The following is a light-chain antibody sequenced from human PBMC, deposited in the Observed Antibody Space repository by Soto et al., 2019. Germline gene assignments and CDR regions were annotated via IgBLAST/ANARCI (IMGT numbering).Light chain of an antibody. V-gene: IGKV3-20*01. CDR3: QQYGSWT. CDR2: GAS. Sequence: IVLTQSPGTLSLSPGERAALSCRASQTINSGYLAWYQQKPGQAPRLLIYGASSRATGVPDRVSGSGSGTDFTLTISRLEPEDFAVYYCQQYGSWTFGQGTKVEIK. J-gene: IGKJ1*01. CDR1: QTINSGY.